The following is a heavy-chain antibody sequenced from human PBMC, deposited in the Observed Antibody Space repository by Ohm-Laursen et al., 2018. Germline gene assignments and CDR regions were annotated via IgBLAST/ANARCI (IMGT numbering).Heavy chain of an antibody. CDR1: GFTYSNYA. CDR3: ARIGDLDDFWSGPDAFDI. V-gene: IGHV3-23*01. CDR2: ITTSGETT. Sequence: GSLRLSCTASGFTYSNYAMSWVRQAPGKGLEWVSAITTSGETTYYTDPVKGRFTISRDNSKNSLYLQMNSLRTEDTAVYYCARIGDLDDFWSGPDAFDIWGQGTMVTVSS. J-gene: IGHJ3*02. D-gene: IGHD3-3*01.